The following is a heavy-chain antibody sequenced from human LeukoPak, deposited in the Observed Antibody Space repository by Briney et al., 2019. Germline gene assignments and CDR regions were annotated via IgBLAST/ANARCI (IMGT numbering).Heavy chain of an antibody. CDR3: ARSRYSTSTGGFDY. D-gene: IGHD6-6*01. CDR1: GFTFRDFW. Sequence: GGSLRLSCAASGFTFRDFWMHWVRQAPEKGLVWVSRINSDGSNITYADSVKGRFTISRDNAKNTLYLQMNSLRGEDTAVYYCARSRYSTSTGGFDYWGHGILVTVSS. CDR2: INSDGSNI. J-gene: IGHJ4*01. V-gene: IGHV3-74*01.